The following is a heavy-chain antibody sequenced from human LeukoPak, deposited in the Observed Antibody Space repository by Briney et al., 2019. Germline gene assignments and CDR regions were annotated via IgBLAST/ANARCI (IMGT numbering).Heavy chain of an antibody. V-gene: IGHV4-34*01. CDR2: INHSGST. Sequence: SETLSLTCAVYGGSFSGYYRSWIRQPPGKGLEWIGEINHSGSTNYNPSLKSRVTISVDTSKNQFSLKLSSVTAADTAVYYCAVGPQDYFDYWGQGTLVTVSS. CDR1: GGSFSGYY. CDR3: AVGPQDYFDY. J-gene: IGHJ4*02.